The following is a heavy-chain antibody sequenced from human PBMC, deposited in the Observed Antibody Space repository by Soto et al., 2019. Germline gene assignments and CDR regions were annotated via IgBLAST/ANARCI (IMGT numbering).Heavy chain of an antibody. J-gene: IGHJ3*02. V-gene: IGHV1-69*13. CDR3: ARDNYYGSGSNANDAFDI. CDR2: IIPIFGTA. CDR1: GGTFSSYA. D-gene: IGHD3-10*01. Sequence: GASVKVSCKASGGTFSSYAISWVRQAPGQGLEWMGGIIPIFGTANSAQKFQGRVTITADESTSTAYMKLSSLRSEDTAVYYCARDNYYGSGSNANDAFDIWGQGTMVTVSS.